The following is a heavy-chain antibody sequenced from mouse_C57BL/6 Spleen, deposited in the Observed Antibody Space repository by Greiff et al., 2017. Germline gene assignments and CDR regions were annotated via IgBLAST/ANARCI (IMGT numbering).Heavy chain of an antibody. D-gene: IGHD2-5*01. V-gene: IGHV1-55*01. CDR1: GYTFTSYW. Sequence: QVQLQQPGAELVKPGASVKMSCKASGYTFTSYWITWVKQRPGQGLEWIGDIYPGSGSTNYNEKFKSKATLTVDTSSSTAYMQLSSLTSEDSAVYYCARVYSYYSNYGAMDDWGQGTSVTVSS. CDR3: ARVYSYYSNYGAMDD. CDR2: IYPGSGST. J-gene: IGHJ4*01.